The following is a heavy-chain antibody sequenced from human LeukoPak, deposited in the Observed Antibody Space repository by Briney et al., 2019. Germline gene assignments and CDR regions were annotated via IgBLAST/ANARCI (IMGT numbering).Heavy chain of an antibody. D-gene: IGHD1-1*01. CDR1: GFAFSSYW. CDR3: ARVTTNGYFEY. J-gene: IGHJ4*02. V-gene: IGHV3-7*04. CDR2: IKFDESEK. Sequence: GGSLRLSCAASGFAFSSYWMSWVRQAPGKGLEWVASIKFDESEKHYMDSVKGRFTISRDTAKNSLYLQINSLRVEDTAVYFCARVTTNGYFEYWGQGSLVTVSP.